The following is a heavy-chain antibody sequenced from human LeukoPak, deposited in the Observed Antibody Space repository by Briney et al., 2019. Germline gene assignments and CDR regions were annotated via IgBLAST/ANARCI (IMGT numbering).Heavy chain of an antibody. CDR2: IYYSGGT. Sequence: PSETLSLTCTVSSDSLSSYYWNWIRQVPGRGLEWIGHIYYSGGTYYNPSLKGRVTKSVDSAKNQFSLRLSSVTAADTAVYFCARSGHSYGTYYFDYWGPRSLVIVSS. D-gene: IGHD5-18*01. V-gene: IGHV4-59*01. J-gene: IGHJ4*02. CDR1: SDSLSSYY. CDR3: ARSGHSYGTYYFDY.